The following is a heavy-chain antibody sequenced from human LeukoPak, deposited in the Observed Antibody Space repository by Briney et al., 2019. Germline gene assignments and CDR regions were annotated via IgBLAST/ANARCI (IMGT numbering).Heavy chain of an antibody. Sequence: SETLSLTCTVSDGSISSYYWSWIRQPAGKGLEWIGRIYTSGSTDYNPSLKSRVTMSVDTSKNQFSLKLSSVTAADTAVYYCARDERYCSSTSCWGDWFDPWGQGTLVTVSS. CDR3: ARDERYCSSTSCWGDWFDP. V-gene: IGHV4-4*07. J-gene: IGHJ5*02. CDR2: IYTSGST. D-gene: IGHD2-2*01. CDR1: DGSISSYY.